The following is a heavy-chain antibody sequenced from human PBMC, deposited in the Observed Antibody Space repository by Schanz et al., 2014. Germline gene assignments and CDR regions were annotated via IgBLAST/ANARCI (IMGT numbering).Heavy chain of an antibody. Sequence: QVQVVQSGAELKKPGASVKVSCKASGYTFSSHGIHWLRQAPGQSLEWMGWINTANGNAKYSANFQGRVTITRDTSATTAYMELTNLRSEDTAVYSCARGIGGYGANNYFDYWGQGTLVTVSS. CDR1: GYTFSSHG. CDR3: ARGIGGYGANNYFDY. D-gene: IGHD5-12*01. J-gene: IGHJ4*02. CDR2: INTANGNA. V-gene: IGHV1-3*04.